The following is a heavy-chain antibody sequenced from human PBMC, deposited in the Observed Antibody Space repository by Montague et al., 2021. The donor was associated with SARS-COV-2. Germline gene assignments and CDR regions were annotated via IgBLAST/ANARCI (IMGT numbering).Heavy chain of an antibody. J-gene: IGHJ6*02. Sequence: SLRLSCAASGFTFSSYAMSLVRQAPGKGLEWVSVIYSGGSSTYYADSVKGRFTISRDNSTNTLYLQMNSLRAEETAVYYCAKDASITIFGVVSPPGYYCYYGMDVWGQGTTGTVSS. CDR3: AKDASITIFGVVSPPGYYCYYGMDV. CDR1: GFTFSSYA. D-gene: IGHD3-3*01. CDR2: IYSGGSST. V-gene: IGHV3-23*03.